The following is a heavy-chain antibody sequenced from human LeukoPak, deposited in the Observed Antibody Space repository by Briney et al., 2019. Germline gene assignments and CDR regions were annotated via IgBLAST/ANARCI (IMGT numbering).Heavy chain of an antibody. V-gene: IGHV3-30*02. Sequence: GGSLRLSCAASGLTFSSYGMHWVRQAPGKGLEWVAYIRYDGSNKYYADSVKGRFTISRDNSKNTLYVQMNSLRAEDTAVYYCARPVVAATTPDTFDIWGQGTMVTVSS. CDR2: IRYDGSNK. CDR1: GLTFSSYG. CDR3: ARPVVAATTPDTFDI. J-gene: IGHJ3*02. D-gene: IGHD2-15*01.